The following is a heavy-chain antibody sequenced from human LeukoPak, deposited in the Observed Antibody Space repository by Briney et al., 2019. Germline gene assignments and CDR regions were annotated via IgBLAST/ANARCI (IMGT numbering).Heavy chain of an antibody. D-gene: IGHD6-19*01. CDR1: GFTFSSYA. J-gene: IGHJ4*02. V-gene: IGHV3-23*01. CDR3: AKDHVYSSGWTTDFDY. Sequence: VGSLRLSCAASGFTFSSYAMSWVRQAPGKGLEWVSAISGSGGSTYSADSVKGRFTISRDNSKNTLYLQMNSLRAEDTAVYYCAKDHVYSSGWTTDFDYWGQGTLVTVSS. CDR2: ISGSGGST.